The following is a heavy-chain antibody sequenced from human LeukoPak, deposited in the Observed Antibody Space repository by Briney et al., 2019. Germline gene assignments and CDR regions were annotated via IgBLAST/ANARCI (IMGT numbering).Heavy chain of an antibody. D-gene: IGHD3-10*01. Sequence: PSETLSLTCTVSGGSISSSSYYWGWIRQPPGKGLEWIGSIYYSGRTYYNPSLKSRVTICVDTSNNQFSLKLSSVTAADTAVYYCARHYGMYYGSGIDYWGQGTLVTVSS. V-gene: IGHV4-39*01. J-gene: IGHJ4*02. CDR3: ARHYGMYYGSGIDY. CDR2: IYYSGRT. CDR1: GGSISSSSYY.